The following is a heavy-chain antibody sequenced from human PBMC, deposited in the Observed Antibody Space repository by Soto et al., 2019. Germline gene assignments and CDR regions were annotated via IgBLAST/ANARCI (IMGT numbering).Heavy chain of an antibody. V-gene: IGHV3-30-3*01. CDR1: GFTFSSHY. CDR3: ARDDEGGSDCDLGY. J-gene: IGHJ4*02. Sequence: QAHLVESGGGVVQPGRSLTLSCAVSGFTFSSHYMHWVRQAPGKGLEWVALISSDGNSKYYADSVKGRFTTSRDNSKNTMYLQRNSLRVEDTAVYYCARDDEGGSDCDLGYWGQGALVTVSS. D-gene: IGHD1-26*01. CDR2: ISSDGNSK.